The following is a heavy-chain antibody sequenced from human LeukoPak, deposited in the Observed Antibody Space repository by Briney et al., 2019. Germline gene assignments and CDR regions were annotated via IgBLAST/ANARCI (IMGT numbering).Heavy chain of an antibody. CDR3: ARDRMVPGVNWFDP. V-gene: IGHV3-7*01. CDR1: EFTFSSYW. CDR2: IKQDGSEK. D-gene: IGHD3-10*01. J-gene: IGHJ5*02. Sequence: GGSLRLSCAASEFTFSSYWMSWVRQAPGKGLEWVANIKQDGSEKYYVDSVKGRFTISRDNAKNSLYLQMNSLRAEDTAVYYCARDRMVPGVNWFDPWGQGTLVTVSS.